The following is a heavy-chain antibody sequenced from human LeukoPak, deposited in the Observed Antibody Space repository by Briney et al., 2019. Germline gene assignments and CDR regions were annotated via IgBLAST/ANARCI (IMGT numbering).Heavy chain of an antibody. CDR1: GFTFGSYG. CDR3: AKEQQFRGNYFDY. J-gene: IGHJ4*02. Sequence: PGRSLRLSCAASGFTFGSYGMHWVRQAPGKGLEWVAVISYDGSNKYYADSVKGRFTISRDNSKNTPYLQMNSLRAEDTAVYYCAKEQQFRGNYFDYWGQGTLVTVSS. V-gene: IGHV3-30*18. D-gene: IGHD3-16*01. CDR2: ISYDGSNK.